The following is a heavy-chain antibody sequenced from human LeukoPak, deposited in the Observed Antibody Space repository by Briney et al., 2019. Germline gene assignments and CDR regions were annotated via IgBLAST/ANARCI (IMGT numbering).Heavy chain of an antibody. Sequence: LSLTCAVYGGSFSGYYWSWIRQAPGKRLEWVSYISSSGSTIYYADSVKGRFTISRDNAKNSLYLQMNSLRAEDTAVYYCASSQRLYYYDSSGYYHDAFDIWGQGTMVTVSS. D-gene: IGHD3-22*01. CDR3: ASSQRLYYYDSSGYYHDAFDI. V-gene: IGHV3-11*04. J-gene: IGHJ3*02. CDR1: GGSFSGYY. CDR2: ISSSGSTI.